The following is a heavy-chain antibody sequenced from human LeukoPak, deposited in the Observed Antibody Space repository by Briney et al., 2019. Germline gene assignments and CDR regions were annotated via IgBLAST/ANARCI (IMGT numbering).Heavy chain of an antibody. V-gene: IGHV4-4*02. Sequence: SETLSLTCTVSLDSTTSNFWSWVRQPPGKGLEWVGEIHRSGSPNYNPSLQSRVTISIDRSRNQIALELSSVTAADTAVYYCARGKYYYGSGSYYYFDYWGQGTLVTVSS. CDR1: LDSTTSNF. CDR3: ARGKYYYGSGSYYYFDY. D-gene: IGHD3-10*01. J-gene: IGHJ4*02. CDR2: IHRSGSP.